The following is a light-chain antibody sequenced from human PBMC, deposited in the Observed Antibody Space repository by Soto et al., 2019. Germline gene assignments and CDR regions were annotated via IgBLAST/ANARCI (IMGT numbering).Light chain of an antibody. CDR1: QSVTSGY. J-gene: IGKJ1*01. Sequence: EIVLTQSPGTLSLSPGERGSLYCRASQSVTSGYLAWYQQKPGQAPRLLIYGASSRGTGIPDRFSGSGSGTDFTLTIIRLEPEDSAVYYCQQYATSPRTFGPGTKVDIK. V-gene: IGKV3-20*01. CDR2: GAS. CDR3: QQYATSPRT.